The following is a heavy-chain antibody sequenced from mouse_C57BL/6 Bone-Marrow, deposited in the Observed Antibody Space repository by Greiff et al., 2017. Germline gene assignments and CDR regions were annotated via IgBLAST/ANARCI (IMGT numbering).Heavy chain of an antibody. Sequence: VQRVESGAELVRPGASVKLSCKASGYTFTDYYINWVKQRPGQGLEWIARIYPGSGNTYYNEKFKGKATLTAEKSSSTAYMQLSSLTSEDSAVYFCARGKSWDGYSYAMDYWGQGTSVTVSS. CDR1: GYTFTDYY. V-gene: IGHV1-76*01. J-gene: IGHJ4*01. D-gene: IGHD2-3*01. CDR3: ARGKSWDGYSYAMDY. CDR2: IYPGSGNT.